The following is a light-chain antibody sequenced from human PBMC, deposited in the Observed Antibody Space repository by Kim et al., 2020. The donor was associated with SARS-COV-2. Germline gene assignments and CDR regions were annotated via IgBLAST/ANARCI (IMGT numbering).Light chain of an antibody. CDR2: AAS. CDR1: QSIDNK. CDR3: QQYNTWPLT. V-gene: IGKV3-15*01. Sequence: VYPGERATLSCRASQSIDNKLAWYQQKGGLPPRLLICAASTRATGIPARFSGSGSGTEFTLTISSLQSEDFAVYYCQQYNTWPLTFGGGTKVDIK. J-gene: IGKJ4*01.